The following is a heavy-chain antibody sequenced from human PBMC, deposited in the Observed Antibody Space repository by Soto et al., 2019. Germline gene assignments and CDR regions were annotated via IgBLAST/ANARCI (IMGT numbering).Heavy chain of an antibody. CDR3: AKERVAAAGTSKYYGMDV. Sequence: GGSLRLSCAASGFTFSSYGMHWVRQAPGKGLEWVAVISYDGSNKYYADSVKGRFTISRDNSKSTLYLQMNSLRAEDTAVYYCAKERVAAAGTSKYYGMDVWGQGTTVTVSS. D-gene: IGHD6-13*01. CDR1: GFTFSSYG. CDR2: ISYDGSNK. J-gene: IGHJ6*02. V-gene: IGHV3-30*18.